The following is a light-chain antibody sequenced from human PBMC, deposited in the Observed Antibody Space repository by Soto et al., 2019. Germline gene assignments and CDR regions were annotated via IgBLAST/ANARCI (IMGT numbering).Light chain of an antibody. J-gene: IGKJ1*01. V-gene: IGKV3-20*01. CDR1: QSVSSSH. CDR3: QQYGSSPRT. CDR2: GAS. Sequence: EIVLTQSPGTLSLSPGERATLSCRASQSVSSSHLAWYQQKPGQAPRLLISGASSRATGIPDRFTGSGSGPDFTLTISRLEPEAFAVYYCQQYGSSPRTFGQGTKVEIK.